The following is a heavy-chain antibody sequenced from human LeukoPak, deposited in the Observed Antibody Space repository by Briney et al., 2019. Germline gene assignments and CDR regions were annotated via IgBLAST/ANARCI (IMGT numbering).Heavy chain of an antibody. CDR3: ARGVVPAAEYYYYYYMDV. CDR2: IYTSGST. D-gene: IGHD2-2*01. Sequence: SETLSLTCTVSGGSISSYYWSWIRQPAGKGLEWIGRIYTSGSTNYNPSLKSRVTMSVDTSKNQFSLKLSSVTAADTAVYYCARGVVPAAEYYYYYYMDVWGKGTTVTVSS. CDR1: GGSISSYY. J-gene: IGHJ6*03. V-gene: IGHV4-4*07.